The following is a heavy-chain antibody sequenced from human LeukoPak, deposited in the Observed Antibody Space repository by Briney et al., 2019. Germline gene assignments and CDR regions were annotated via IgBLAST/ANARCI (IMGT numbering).Heavy chain of an antibody. D-gene: IGHD5-24*01. CDR1: DGSISSYY. CDR2: IYYSGST. Sequence: SETLSLTCTVSDGSISSYYWSWIRQPPGKGLEWIGYIYYSGSTNYNPSLKSRVTISVDTSKNQFSLKLSSVTAADTAVYYCARNRGGERWPQGHFDYWGQGTLVTVSS. J-gene: IGHJ4*02. V-gene: IGHV4-59*01. CDR3: ARNRGGERWPQGHFDY.